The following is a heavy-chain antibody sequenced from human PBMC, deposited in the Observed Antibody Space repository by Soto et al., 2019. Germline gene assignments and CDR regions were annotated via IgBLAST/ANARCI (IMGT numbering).Heavy chain of an antibody. CDR1: GGSFSGYY. Sequence: SETLSLTCAVYGGSFSGYYWSWIRQPPGKGLEWIGEINHSGSTNYDPSLKSRVTISVDTSKNQFSLKLSSVTAADTAVYYCARGYIAAAGTGWFDPWGQGTLVTVSS. J-gene: IGHJ5*02. CDR3: ARGYIAAAGTGWFDP. D-gene: IGHD6-13*01. V-gene: IGHV4-34*01. CDR2: INHSGST.